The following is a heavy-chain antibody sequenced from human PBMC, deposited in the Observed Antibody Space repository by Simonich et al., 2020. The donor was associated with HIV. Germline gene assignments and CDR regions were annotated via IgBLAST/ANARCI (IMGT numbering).Heavy chain of an antibody. D-gene: IGHD2-2*01. V-gene: IGHV3-49*04. Sequence: EVHLVESGGGLVQPGRSLRLSCTASGFTFGDYAMSWVRQAPWKGLDWVGFIRTKPDGGTTEYAASVKGRFVIARDDSKSISYLQMNSLKTEDTAVYYCTKGSSSEYWGQGTLVTVSS. CDR2: IRTKPDGGTT. CDR3: TKGSSSEY. CDR1: GFTFGDYA. J-gene: IGHJ4*02.